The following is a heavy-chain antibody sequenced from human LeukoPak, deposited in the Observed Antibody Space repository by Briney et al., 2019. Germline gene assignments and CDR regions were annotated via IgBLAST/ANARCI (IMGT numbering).Heavy chain of an antibody. Sequence: GGSLRLSCAASGFTFSTFAMIWVRQPPGKGLEWVSSIFPSGGEIHYADSVRGRFTISRDNSKSTLSLQMNSLRAEDTAFYYCASHTVVVTATHDAFAFWGQGTMVTVSS. D-gene: IGHD2-21*02. CDR1: GFTFSTFA. CDR2: IFPSGGEI. CDR3: ASHTVVVTATHDAFAF. J-gene: IGHJ3*01. V-gene: IGHV3-23*01.